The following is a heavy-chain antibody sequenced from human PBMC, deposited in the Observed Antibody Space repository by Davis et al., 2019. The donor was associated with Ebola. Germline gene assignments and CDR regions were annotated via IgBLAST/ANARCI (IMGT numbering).Heavy chain of an antibody. CDR1: GLTVSGNF. J-gene: IGHJ4*02. V-gene: IGHV3-53*01. D-gene: IGHD2/OR15-2a*01. CDR3: ARGFLTGFDY. CDR2: IFADGNT. Sequence: GESLKISCAASGLTVSGNFMSWVRQAPGKGLEWVSVIFADGNTYYAESVEGRFTVSRDNPRNTLHLQMNSLRGEDTALYYCARGFLTGFDYWGQGTLVTVSS.